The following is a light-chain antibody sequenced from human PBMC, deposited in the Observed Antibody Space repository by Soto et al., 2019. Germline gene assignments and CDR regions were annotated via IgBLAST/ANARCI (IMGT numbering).Light chain of an antibody. CDR1: SSDDGSYNY. J-gene: IGLJ1*01. CDR3: CSYAGSNTHYV. V-gene: IGLV2-11*01. CDR2: DVS. Sequence: QSVLTQPRSVSGSPGQSVTISCAGTSSDDGSYNYVSWYQQHPGKAPKLLIYDVSKRPSGVPDRFSGSKSGNTASLTISGLQAEDESDYYCCSYAGSNTHYVFGTGTKVTVL.